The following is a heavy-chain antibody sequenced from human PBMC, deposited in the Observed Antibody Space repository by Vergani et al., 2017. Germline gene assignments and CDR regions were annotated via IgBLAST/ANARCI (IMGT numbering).Heavy chain of an antibody. CDR2: INPNSGGT. J-gene: IGHJ4*02. CDR1: GYTFTGYY. V-gene: IGHV1-2*07. CDR3: AREASWRYYFEY. Sequence: QVQLVQSGAEVKKPGASVKVSCKASGYTFTGYYMHWVRQAPGQGLEWMGWINPNSGGTNYAHKCQGRVTMTRDTSISTAYMEVSRLRSADTAVYYCAREASWRYYFEYWGQGTLVTVSS. D-gene: IGHD3-3*01.